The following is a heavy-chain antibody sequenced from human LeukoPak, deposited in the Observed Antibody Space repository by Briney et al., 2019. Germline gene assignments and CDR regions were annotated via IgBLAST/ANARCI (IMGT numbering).Heavy chain of an antibody. CDR2: MNRKSGDT. V-gene: IGHV1-2*02. Sequence: ASVKVSCKASGDTFTAAYMNCVRPAPRQGGWWRAWMNRKSGDTNYAQKFQGRVTMTTDTSTSTAYMELRSLRSDDTAVYYCARAFSQFNTVTPPTSWGPGTLVTASS. CDR1: GDTFTAAY. D-gene: IGHD4-17*01. CDR3: ARAFSQFNTVTPPTS. J-gene: IGHJ5*02.